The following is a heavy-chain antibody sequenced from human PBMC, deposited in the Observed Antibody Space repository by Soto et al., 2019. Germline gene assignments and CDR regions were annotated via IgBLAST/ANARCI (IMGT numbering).Heavy chain of an antibody. Sequence: QVQVLESGGGVVQPGRSLRLSCAASGFTFSSYGMHWVRQAPGKGLEWVALVWYDGSHQYYTDSVKGRFTISRDNSKNTLYLQMNSLRAEDTAVYYCARDLRRLVTAGSELDCWGQGTLVTVSS. CDR1: GFTFSSYG. J-gene: IGHJ4*02. D-gene: IGHD2-21*02. V-gene: IGHV3-33*01. CDR3: ARDLRRLVTAGSELDC. CDR2: VWYDGSHQ.